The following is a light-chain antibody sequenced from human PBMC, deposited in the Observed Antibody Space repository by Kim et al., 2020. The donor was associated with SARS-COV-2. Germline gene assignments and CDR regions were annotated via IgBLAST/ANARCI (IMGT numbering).Light chain of an antibody. J-gene: IGLJ3*02. V-gene: IGLV4-69*01. CDR1: SGNSSYA. CDR3: QTWGTGSWV. Sequence: ASVKLTCTLSSGNSSYAIAWHQQQPEKGPRYLMKLNSDGSHSKGDGIPDRFSGSSSGAERYVTISSLQSEDEADYYCQTWGTGSWVFGGGTQLTVL. CDR2: LNSDGSH.